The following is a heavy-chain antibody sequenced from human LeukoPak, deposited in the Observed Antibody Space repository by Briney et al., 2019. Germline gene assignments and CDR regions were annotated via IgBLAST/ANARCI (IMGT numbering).Heavy chain of an antibody. D-gene: IGHD6-13*01. CDR3: ARERVTAAGTRYFDY. J-gene: IGHJ4*02. CDR1: GGSISSSNW. Sequence: PSETLSLTCAVSGGSISSSNWWSWVRQPPGKGLEWIGEIYHSGSTNYNPSLKSRVTISVDKSKNQFSLKLSSVTAADTAVYYCARERVTAAGTRYFDYWGQGTLVTVSS. CDR2: IYHSGST. V-gene: IGHV4-4*02.